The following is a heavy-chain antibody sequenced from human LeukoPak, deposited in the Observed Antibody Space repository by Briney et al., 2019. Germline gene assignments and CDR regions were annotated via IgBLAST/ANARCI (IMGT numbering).Heavy chain of an antibody. CDR1: GFTFSTYW. D-gene: IGHD2-21*02. V-gene: IGHV3-7*01. CDR3: ATDRENSDWQKRFDS. CDR2: INQDASEI. J-gene: IGHJ4*02. Sequence: GGSLRLSCAASGFTFSTYWMNWYRQAPGKGLEWVGNINQDASEINYVDSVRGRFTISRDNAKNSLHLQMNSLRAEDTAVYYCATDRENSDWQKRFDSGGKGTLVTVSS.